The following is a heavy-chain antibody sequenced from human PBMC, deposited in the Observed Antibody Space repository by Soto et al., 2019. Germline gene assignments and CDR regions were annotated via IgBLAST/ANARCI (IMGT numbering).Heavy chain of an antibody. J-gene: IGHJ4*01. CDR2: ISAGGSDI. D-gene: IGHD3-22*01. Sequence: GGSLRLSCASSGFTFSDYYMSWIRQAPGKGLEWVAYISAGGSDIYYGDSVKGRLTVSRDNTKKSLYLQMSNLRADDTAIYYCASLPQGYYDRSGRLVDYWGHGTLVTVSS. CDR3: ASLPQGYYDRSGRLVDY. CDR1: GFTFSDYY. V-gene: IGHV3-11*01.